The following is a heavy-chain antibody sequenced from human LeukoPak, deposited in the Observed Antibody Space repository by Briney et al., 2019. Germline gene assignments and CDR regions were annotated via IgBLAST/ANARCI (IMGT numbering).Heavy chain of an antibody. D-gene: IGHD3-10*01. V-gene: IGHV3-30*18. CDR3: AKDRGIISDY. CDR2: LSYDGSKN. J-gene: IGHJ4*02. CDR1: GFTFSHYG. Sequence: PGRSLRLSCVASGFTFSHYGMHWVRQAPGKGLEWVAVLSYDGSKNYYADSLKGRFTISRDNSKNTLYLQMNSLRAEDTAVYYCAKDRGIISDYWGQGTLVTVSS.